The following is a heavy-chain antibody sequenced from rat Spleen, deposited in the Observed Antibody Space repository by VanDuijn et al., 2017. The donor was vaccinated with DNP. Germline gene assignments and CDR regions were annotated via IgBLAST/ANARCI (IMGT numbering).Heavy chain of an antibody. V-gene: IGHV5-22*01. CDR2: ISYEGSST. J-gene: IGHJ1*01. D-gene: IGHD1-1*01. Sequence: EVQLVESGGGLVQPGRSLKLSCAASGFTFSDYYMAWVRQAPKKGLEWVASISYEGSSTYYGDSVKGRFTISRDNAKSTLYLQMNSLRSEDTATYYCARPRDSYWYFDFWGPGTMVTVSS. CDR1: GFTFSDYY. CDR3: ARPRDSYWYFDF.